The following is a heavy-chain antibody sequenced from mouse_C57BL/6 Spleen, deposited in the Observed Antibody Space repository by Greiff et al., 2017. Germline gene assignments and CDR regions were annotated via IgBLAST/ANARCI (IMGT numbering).Heavy chain of an antibody. D-gene: IGHD2-1*01. V-gene: IGHV1-52*01. CDR1: GYTFTSYW. Sequence: VQLQQSGAELVRPGSSVKLSCKASGYTFTSYWMHWVKQRPIQGLEWIGNIDPSDSETHYNQKFKDKATLTVDKSSSTAYMQLSSLTSEDSAVYYCARIGGNYYFDYWGQGTTLTVSS. CDR2: IDPSDSET. CDR3: ARIGGNYYFDY. J-gene: IGHJ2*01.